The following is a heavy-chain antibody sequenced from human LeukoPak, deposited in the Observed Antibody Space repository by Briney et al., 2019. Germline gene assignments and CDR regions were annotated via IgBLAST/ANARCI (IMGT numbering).Heavy chain of an antibody. Sequence: PSETLSLTCAVSGDSSSSSIYYWGWIRQPPGKGLEWIGSIDYSGSTNYNPSLKSRVTISVDTSKNQFSLKLRSVTAADTAVYYCAREAREGHVFDIWGQGTMVTVSS. V-gene: IGHV4-39*07. CDR2: IDYSGST. CDR1: GDSSSSSIYY. CDR3: AREAREGHVFDI. D-gene: IGHD5-24*01. J-gene: IGHJ3*02.